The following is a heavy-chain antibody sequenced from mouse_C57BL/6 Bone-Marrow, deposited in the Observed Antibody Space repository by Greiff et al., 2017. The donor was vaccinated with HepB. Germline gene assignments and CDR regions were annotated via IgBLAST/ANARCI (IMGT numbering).Heavy chain of an antibody. CDR2: IYPYNGVS. Sequence: EVQLQQSGPELVKPGASVKISCKASGYSFTGYYLHWVKQSHGNILDWIGYIYPYNGVSSYNQKFKGKATLTVDKSSSTAYMELRSLTSEDSAVYYCARPLYYYGSSYAMDYWGQGTSVTVSS. D-gene: IGHD1-1*01. CDR1: GYSFTGYY. J-gene: IGHJ4*01. V-gene: IGHV1-31*01. CDR3: ARPLYYYGSSYAMDY.